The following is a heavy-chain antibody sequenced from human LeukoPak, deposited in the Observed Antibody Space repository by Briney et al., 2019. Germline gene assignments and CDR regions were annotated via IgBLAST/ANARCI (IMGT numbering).Heavy chain of an antibody. CDR1: GFSFSNYW. CDR2: MNQDGSEK. D-gene: IGHD2/OR15-2a*01. V-gene: IGHV3-7*01. J-gene: IGHJ6*03. CDR3: ARETTSGAVISVYYYMDV. Sequence: GGSLRLSCAASGFSFSNYWMSWVRQGPGKGLEWVANMNQDGSEKDYAGSVKGRFTISRDNAKNSLYLQMNSLRVEDTAVYYCARETTSGAVISVYYYMDVWGKGTTVTVSS.